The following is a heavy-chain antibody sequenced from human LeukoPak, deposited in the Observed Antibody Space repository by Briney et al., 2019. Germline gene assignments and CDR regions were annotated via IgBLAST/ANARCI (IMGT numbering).Heavy chain of an antibody. D-gene: IGHD3-22*01. CDR3: ARPMIVGKWGAFDI. CDR1: GGSVSSYY. V-gene: IGHV4-59*02. Sequence: SSETLSLTCTVSGGSVSSYYWSWIRQPPGKGLEWIGYIYYSGSTYYNPSLKSRVTISVDTSKNQFSLKLSSVTAADTAVYYCARPMIVGKWGAFDIWGQGTMVTVSS. CDR2: IYYSGST. J-gene: IGHJ3*02.